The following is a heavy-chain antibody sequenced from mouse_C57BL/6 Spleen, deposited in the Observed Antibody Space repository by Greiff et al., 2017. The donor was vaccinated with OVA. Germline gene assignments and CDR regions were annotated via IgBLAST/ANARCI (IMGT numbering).Heavy chain of an antibody. CDR1: GYAFSSSW. V-gene: IGHV1-82*01. CDR3: ARIEGGGAMDD. Sequence: VQLQQSGPELVKPGASVKISCKASGYAFSSSWMNWVKQRPGKGLEWIGRIYPGDGDTNYNGKFKGKATLTADKSSSTAYMQLSSLTSEDSAVYFCARIEGGGAMDDWGQGTSVTVSS. CDR2: IYPGDGDT. J-gene: IGHJ4*01.